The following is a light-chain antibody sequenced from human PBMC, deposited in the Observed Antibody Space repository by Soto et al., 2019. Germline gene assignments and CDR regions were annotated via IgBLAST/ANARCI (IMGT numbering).Light chain of an antibody. V-gene: IGLV1-51*01. CDR1: SSNIESNL. CDR3: GTWDSSLSAVV. J-gene: IGLJ2*01. CDR2: DNN. Sequence: QAVLTQPPSVSAAPGQKVTISCYGSSSNIESNLVSWYQQFPGTAPKLLIYDNNQRPSGSPDRFSGSKSGTSATLGITGLQTGDEADYYCGTWDSSLSAVVFGGGTKLTVL.